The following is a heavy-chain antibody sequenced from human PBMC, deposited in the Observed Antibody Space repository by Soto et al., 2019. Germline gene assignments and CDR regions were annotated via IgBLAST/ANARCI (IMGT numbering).Heavy chain of an antibody. D-gene: IGHD6-13*01. J-gene: IGHJ6*04. CDR3: GRGPSPRAPAGGTPYYYAMDV. V-gene: IGHV1-8*02. CDR1: GYYFTAYD. Sequence: ASVKVSCKASGYYFTAYDINWVRQASGQGLEWMGWMNPINGATGSARRFQGRVSMTRNTATGTAYLELTSLRSDDSAVYYCGRGPSPRAPAGGTPYYYAMDVWGKGTTVTVSS. CDR2: MNPINGAT.